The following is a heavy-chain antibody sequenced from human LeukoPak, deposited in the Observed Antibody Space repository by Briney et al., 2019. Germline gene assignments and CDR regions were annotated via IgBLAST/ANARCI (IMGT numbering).Heavy chain of an antibody. CDR2: ISAYNGNT. CDR3: ARRSPRATVTTRANWFDP. CDR1: GYTFTSYG. V-gene: IGHV1-18*01. Sequence: ASVKVSCKASGYTFTSYGISWVRQAPGQGLEWMGWISAYNGNTNYAQKLQGRVTMTTDTSTSTAYMELRSLRSEDTAVYYCARRSPRATVTTRANWFDPWGQGTLVTVSS. D-gene: IGHD4-11*01. J-gene: IGHJ5*02.